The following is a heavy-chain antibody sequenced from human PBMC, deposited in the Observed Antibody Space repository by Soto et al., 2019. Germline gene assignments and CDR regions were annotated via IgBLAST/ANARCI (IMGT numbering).Heavy chain of an antibody. Sequence: ASVKVSCKASGYTFTSYYMHWVRQAPGQGLEWMGIINPSGGSTSYAQKFQGRVTMTRDTSTSTVYMELSSLRSEDTAVYYCARERSERRLPWDIVVVVAATPRVSYYYGMDVWGQGTTVTVSS. CDR2: INPSGGST. CDR1: GYTFTSYY. V-gene: IGHV1-46*01. D-gene: IGHD2-15*01. CDR3: ARERSERRLPWDIVVVVAATPRVSYYYGMDV. J-gene: IGHJ6*02.